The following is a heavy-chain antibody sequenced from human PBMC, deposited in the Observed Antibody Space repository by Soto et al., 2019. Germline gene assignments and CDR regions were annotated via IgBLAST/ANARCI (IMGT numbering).Heavy chain of an antibody. CDR1: VFTFSGAA. D-gene: IGHD3-22*01. CDR3: ARLEVVPGSGLDL. CDR2: IRSKANNYAT. J-gene: IGHJ6*02. V-gene: IGHV3-73*01. Sequence: WGSLRLSCSASVFTFSGAAIHWVRQASGKGLEWVSRIRSKANNYATVYAESVRGRFTISRDDSKNTAYLQMNSLKTEDTAVYYCARLEVVPGSGLDLWGQGTTVTVSS.